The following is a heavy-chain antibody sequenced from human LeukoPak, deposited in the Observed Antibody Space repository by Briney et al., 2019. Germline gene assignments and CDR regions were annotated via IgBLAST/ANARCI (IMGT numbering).Heavy chain of an antibody. CDR2: INSDGSST. CDR1: GFTFSSYW. CDR3: AIGNYYDSSGNLDY. D-gene: IGHD3-22*01. J-gene: IGHJ4*02. Sequence: GGSLRLSCAASGFTFSSYWMHWVRQAPGKGLVWVSRINSDGSSTSYADSVKGRFTISRDNAKNTLYLQMNSLRAEDTAVYYCAIGNYYDSSGNLDYWGQGTLVTVSS. V-gene: IGHV3-74*01.